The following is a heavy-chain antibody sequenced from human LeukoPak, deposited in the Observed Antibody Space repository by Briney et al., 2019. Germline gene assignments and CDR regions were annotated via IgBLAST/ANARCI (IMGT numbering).Heavy chain of an antibody. D-gene: IGHD3-22*01. CDR1: GFTFSSYW. J-gene: IGHJ1*01. Sequence: GGSLTLSCAASGFTFSSYWMHWVRQAPGKGLVWVSRIKSDGKTNYADSVKGRFTISRDNAKNTVSLQMKSLRAEDTGVYYCARAPSEIGGYYPEYFRHWGQGTLVTVSS. V-gene: IGHV3-74*01. CDR2: IKSDGKT. CDR3: ARAPSEIGGYYPEYFRH.